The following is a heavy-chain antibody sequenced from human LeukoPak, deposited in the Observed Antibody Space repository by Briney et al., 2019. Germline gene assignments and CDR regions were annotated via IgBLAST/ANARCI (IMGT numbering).Heavy chain of an antibody. V-gene: IGHV3-9*01. CDR2: ISWNSGSI. D-gene: IGHD6-19*01. CDR1: GFTVSSNY. J-gene: IGHJ5*02. CDR3: AKDRVAVAGTPWFDP. Sequence: GGSLRLSCEASGFTVSSNYMNCVRQAPGKGLEWVSGISWNSGSIGYADSVKGRFTISRDNAKNSLYLQMNSLRAEDTALYYCAKDRVAVAGTPWFDPWGQGTLVTVSS.